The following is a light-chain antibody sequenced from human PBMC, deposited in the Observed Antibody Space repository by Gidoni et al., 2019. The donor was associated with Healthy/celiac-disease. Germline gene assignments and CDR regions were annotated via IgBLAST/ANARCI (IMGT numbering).Light chain of an antibody. V-gene: IGLV3-21*03. Sequence: SYVLTQPPSVAVAPGKPARINCGGNNHGSKSVHWYQQKPGQAPVLVVYDDRDRPSGIPSRFSGSNSVNTATLTISKVEAGDEADYYCQVWDSSSDPLFGGGTKLTVL. CDR1: NHGSKS. CDR3: QVWDSSSDPL. CDR2: DDR. J-gene: IGLJ2*01.